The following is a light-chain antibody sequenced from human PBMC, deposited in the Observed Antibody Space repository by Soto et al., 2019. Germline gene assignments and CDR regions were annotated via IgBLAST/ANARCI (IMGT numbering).Light chain of an antibody. J-gene: IGKJ1*01. Sequence: DIQMTQSPSSLSASVGDRVTITCRASQDIGPWLAWYQQKPGKAPKLLIYKASTLEGEVPSRFSGSGSETEFTLTINSLQPDDSATYYCQQYHTYWWTFGQGTKVDIK. CDR1: QDIGPW. CDR2: KAS. CDR3: QQYHTYWWT. V-gene: IGKV1-5*03.